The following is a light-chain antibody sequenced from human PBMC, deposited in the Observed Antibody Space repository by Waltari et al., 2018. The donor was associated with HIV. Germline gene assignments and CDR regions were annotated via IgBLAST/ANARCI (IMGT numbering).Light chain of an antibody. CDR3: QQSYSTPWT. Sequence: DIQMTQSPSSLSASVGDKVTITCRASQTIIAYLNWYQQETSKPPKLLISGASTLQSGVSSRFNGSGSGTDFTLTIANLQPEDFVTYFCQQSYSTPWTFGQGTKLNI. V-gene: IGKV1-39*01. CDR1: QTIIAY. CDR2: GAS. J-gene: IGKJ2*02.